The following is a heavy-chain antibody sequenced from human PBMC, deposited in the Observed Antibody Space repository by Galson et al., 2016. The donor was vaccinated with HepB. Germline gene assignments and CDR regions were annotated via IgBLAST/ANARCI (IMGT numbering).Heavy chain of an antibody. Sequence: SETLSLTCSVSGGSISSSGFYWGWIRQPPGKGLEWIGSLYFRGNTHYNPSLKSRVTISVDTSNRHFSLHLRSVTAADTAMYYCAGGVVGELSDFYYYYGMDVWGQGTTVIVSS. CDR2: LYFRGNT. D-gene: IGHD3-16*02. V-gene: IGHV4-39*02. CDR1: GGSISSSGFY. J-gene: IGHJ6*02. CDR3: AGGVVGELSDFYYYYGMDV.